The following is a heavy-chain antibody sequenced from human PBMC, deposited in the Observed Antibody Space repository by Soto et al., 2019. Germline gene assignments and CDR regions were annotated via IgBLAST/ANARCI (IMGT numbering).Heavy chain of an antibody. J-gene: IGHJ4*02. CDR3: AKQEGDNYYFDY. CDR1: GFTFSSYG. D-gene: IGHD1-1*01. Sequence: QVQLVESGGGVVQPGRSLRLSCAAPGFTFSSYGMHWVRQAPGKGLEWVAVISYDESNKYYVDSVKGRFTISRDNSKNTLYVQMNSLRAEDTAVYYCAKQEGDNYYFDYWGQGTLVTVSS. CDR2: ISYDESNK. V-gene: IGHV3-30*18.